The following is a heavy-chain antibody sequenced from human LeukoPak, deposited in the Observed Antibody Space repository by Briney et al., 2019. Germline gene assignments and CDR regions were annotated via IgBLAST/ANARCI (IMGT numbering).Heavy chain of an antibody. D-gene: IGHD5-18*01. CDR2: ISSSGSTI. Sequence: GGSLRLSCAASGFTFSDYYMSWIRQAPGKGLEWVSYISSSGSTIYYADSVKGRFTISRDNAKNSLYLQMNSLRAEDTAVYYCARDQSPDDVDTAMVAYDYWGQGTLVTVSS. CDR1: GFTFSDYY. J-gene: IGHJ4*02. CDR3: ARDQSPDDVDTAMVAYDY. V-gene: IGHV3-11*01.